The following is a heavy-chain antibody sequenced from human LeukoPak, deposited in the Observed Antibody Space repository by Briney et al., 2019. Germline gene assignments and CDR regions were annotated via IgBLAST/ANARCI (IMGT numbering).Heavy chain of an antibody. CDR1: GFTFNTYG. CDR2: ISGSGGYT. V-gene: IGHV3-23*01. J-gene: IGHJ6*03. D-gene: IGHD6-19*01. CDR3: AREGQWPNYFMDV. Sequence: GGTLRLSCAASGFTFNTYGMSWVRQAPGKGLEWVSTISGSGGYTYSVDSVKGRFTISRDNSKNTLYLQMNSLRVEDTAVYYCAREGQWPNYFMDVWGTGTTVTISS.